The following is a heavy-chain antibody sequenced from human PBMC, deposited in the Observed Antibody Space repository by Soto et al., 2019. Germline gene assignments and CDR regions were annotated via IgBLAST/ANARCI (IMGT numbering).Heavy chain of an antibody. V-gene: IGHV4-61*08. D-gene: IGHD3-22*01. CDR1: GDSISSGGYY. Sequence: SETLSLTCAVSGDSISSGGYYWSWNRQHPGKGLEWIGYIYYSGSTNYNPSLKSRVTISVDTSKNQFSLKLSSVTAADTAVYYCARHRYYYDSSGYYSYYFDYWGQGTLVTVSS. J-gene: IGHJ4*02. CDR2: IYYSGST. CDR3: ARHRYYYDSSGYYSYYFDY.